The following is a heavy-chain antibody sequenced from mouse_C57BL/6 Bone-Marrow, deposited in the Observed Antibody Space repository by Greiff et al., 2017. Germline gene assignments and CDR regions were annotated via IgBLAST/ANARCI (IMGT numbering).Heavy chain of an antibody. CDR2: IYPRSGNT. V-gene: IGHV1-81*01. J-gene: IGHJ3*01. CDR3: ARWDDYDPAWFAY. CDR1: GYTFTSYG. Sequence: QVQLQQSGAELARPGASVKLSCKASGYTFTSYGITWVRRKTGQGLGWIGEIYPRSGNTYYNDKFKGKATLTADKSPSTAYMELRSLTSEDSAVYFCARWDDYDPAWFAYWGQGTLVTVSA. D-gene: IGHD2-4*01.